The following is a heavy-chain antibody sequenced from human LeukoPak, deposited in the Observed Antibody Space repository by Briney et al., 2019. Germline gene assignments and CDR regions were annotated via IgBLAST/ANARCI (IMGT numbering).Heavy chain of an antibody. J-gene: IGHJ4*02. Sequence: PSETLSLTCTVSGGSISSSSYYWGWIRQPPGKGLEWIGSIYYSGSTYYNPSLKSRVTISVDTSKNQFSLKLSSVTTADTAVYYCARHMYYYDSSGHYYFDYWGQGTLVTVSS. CDR2: IYYSGST. D-gene: IGHD3-22*01. CDR3: ARHMYYYDSSGHYYFDY. V-gene: IGHV4-39*01. CDR1: GGSISSSSYY.